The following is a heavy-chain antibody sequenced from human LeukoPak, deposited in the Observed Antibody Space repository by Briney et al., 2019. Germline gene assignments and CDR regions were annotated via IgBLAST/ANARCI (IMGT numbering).Heavy chain of an antibody. D-gene: IGHD2-15*01. Sequence: SETLSLTCTVSGGSISSSSYYWVWIRQPPGKGLEWIGSIYYSGSTHYNPSLKSRVTISVDTSNNQFSLKLTSVTAADTAAYYCAGCSGGSCPLKCWGQGTLVTASS. V-gene: IGHV4-39*01. CDR3: AGCSGGSCPLKC. CDR2: IYYSGST. J-gene: IGHJ4*02. CDR1: GGSISSSSYY.